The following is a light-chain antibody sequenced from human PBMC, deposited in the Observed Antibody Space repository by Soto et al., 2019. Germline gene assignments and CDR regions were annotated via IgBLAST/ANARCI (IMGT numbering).Light chain of an antibody. V-gene: IGKV1-5*01. J-gene: IGKJ4*01. CDR3: QQYNSLFT. Sequence: DIQMTQSPSTRSASVGDRVTITCRASQQISNWLACYQQKPGTATKLLISDASNLEIGVLARFSGSGSGTEFNRAISMGQPDDFATYYCQQYNSLFTFGGGNKVEI. CDR2: DAS. CDR1: QQISNW.